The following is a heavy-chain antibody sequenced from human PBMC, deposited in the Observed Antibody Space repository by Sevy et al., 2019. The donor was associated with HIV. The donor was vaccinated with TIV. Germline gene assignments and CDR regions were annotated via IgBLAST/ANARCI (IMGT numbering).Heavy chain of an antibody. J-gene: IGHJ5*02. CDR2: IYYSGST. CDR3: ARSGFLEWAGSTRGPRNWFDP. CDR1: GGSMRNFY. Sequence: SETLSLTCSVCGGSMRNFYWSWIRQPPGKGLEWIGNIYYSGSTNYIPSLKSRVTMSVDTSKNQFSLKLGSVTAADTAVYYCARSGFLEWAGSTRGPRNWFDPWGQGTLVTVSS. V-gene: IGHV4-59*13. D-gene: IGHD3-3*01.